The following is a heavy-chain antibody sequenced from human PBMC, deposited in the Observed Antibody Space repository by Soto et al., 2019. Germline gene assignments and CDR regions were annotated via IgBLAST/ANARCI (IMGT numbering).Heavy chain of an antibody. J-gene: IGHJ5*02. D-gene: IGHD1-26*01. CDR1: GYTFSNYA. CDR2: ISAVNGNT. Sequence: GASVKVSCKASGYTFSNYAIHWVRQAPGQRLEWMGWISAVNGNTKYSGRFQGRVTFTSDTSASTAYMELSSLRSEDTAVFYCALYRGKYSGLGSSWGQGTQVTVSS. CDR3: ALYRGKYSGLGSS. V-gene: IGHV1-3*01.